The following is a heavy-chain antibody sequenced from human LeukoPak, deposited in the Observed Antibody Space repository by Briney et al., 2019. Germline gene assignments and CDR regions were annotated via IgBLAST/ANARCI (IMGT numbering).Heavy chain of an antibody. J-gene: IGHJ4*02. D-gene: IGHD3-9*01. CDR3: AKDDEYRMGGQYDILTGSLFDY. V-gene: IGHV3-30*18. CDR2: ISYDGSNK. Sequence: GGSLRLSCAASGFTFSSYGMHWVRQAPGKGLEWVAVISYDGSNKYYADSVKGRFTISRDNSKNTPYLQMNSLRAEETAVYYCAKDDEYRMGGQYDILTGSLFDYWGQGTLVTVSS. CDR1: GFTFSSYG.